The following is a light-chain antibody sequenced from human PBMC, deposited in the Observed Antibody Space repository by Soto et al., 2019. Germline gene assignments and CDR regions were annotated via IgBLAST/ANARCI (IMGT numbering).Light chain of an antibody. Sequence: AIQLTQSPSSLSASVGDRVSITCRASQGIGNALAWYQLNPWAAPTLLIYDASTLESGVPSRFSGSRSGADVTLTISSLQPEDFATYYFRNCRSSAISFGGGTKGRSN. V-gene: IGKV1-13*02. CDR2: DAS. CDR3: RNCRSSAIS. J-gene: IGKJ4*02. CDR1: QGIGNA.